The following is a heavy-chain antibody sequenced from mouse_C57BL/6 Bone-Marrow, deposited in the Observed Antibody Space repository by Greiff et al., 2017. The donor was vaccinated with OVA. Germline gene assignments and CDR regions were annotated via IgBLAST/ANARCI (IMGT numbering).Heavy chain of an antibody. V-gene: IGHV14-4*01. CDR1: GFNIKDDY. D-gene: IGHD4-1*01. Sequence: VQLKQSGAELVRPGASVKLSCTASGFNIKDDYMHWVKQRPEQGLEWIGWIDPENGDTEYASKFQGKATITADTSSNTAYLQLSSLTSEDTAVYYCTPNWDWFAYWGQGTLVTVSA. J-gene: IGHJ3*01. CDR3: TPNWDWFAY. CDR2: IDPENGDT.